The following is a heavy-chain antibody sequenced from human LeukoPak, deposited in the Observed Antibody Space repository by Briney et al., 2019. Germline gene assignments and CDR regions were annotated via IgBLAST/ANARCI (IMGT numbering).Heavy chain of an antibody. V-gene: IGHV1-69*04. J-gene: IGHJ5*02. CDR3: AGEPFVGAINGGWFDP. Sequence: SVKVSCKASGGTFSSYAISWVRQAPGQGLEWMGRIIPILGIANYAQKFQGRVTITADKSTSTAYMELSSLRSEDTAVYYCAGEPFVGAINGGWFDPWGQGTLVTVSS. CDR2: IIPILGIA. D-gene: IGHD1-26*01. CDR1: GGTFSSYA.